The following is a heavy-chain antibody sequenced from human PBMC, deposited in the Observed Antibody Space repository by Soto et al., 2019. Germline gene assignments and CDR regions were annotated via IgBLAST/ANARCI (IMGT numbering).Heavy chain of an antibody. D-gene: IGHD3-3*01. CDR2: INHSGST. V-gene: IGHV4-34*01. Sequence: PSETLSLTCAVYGGSFSGYYWSRIRQPPGKGLEWIGEINHSGSTNYNPSLKSRVTISVDTSKNQFSLKLSSVTAADTAVYYCARSLRFLEWLDDAFDIWGQGTMVTVSS. CDR3: ARSLRFLEWLDDAFDI. CDR1: GGSFSGYY. J-gene: IGHJ3*02.